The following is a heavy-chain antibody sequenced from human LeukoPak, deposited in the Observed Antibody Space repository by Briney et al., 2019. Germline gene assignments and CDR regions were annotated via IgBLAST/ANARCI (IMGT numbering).Heavy chain of an antibody. J-gene: IGHJ4*02. D-gene: IGHD1-14*01. CDR2: INWNGGST. V-gene: IGHV3-20*04. CDR3: ARDQPRRSDTPLDY. CDR1: GFTFDDYG. Sequence: GGSLRLSCAASGFTFDDYGMSWVRQAPGKGLEWVSGINWNGGSTGYADSVKGRFTISRDNAKNSLYLQMNSLRAEDTALYYCARDQPRRSDTPLDYWGQGTLVTVSS.